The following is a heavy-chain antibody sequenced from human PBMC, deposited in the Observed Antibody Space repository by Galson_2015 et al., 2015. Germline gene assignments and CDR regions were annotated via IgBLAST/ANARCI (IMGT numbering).Heavy chain of an antibody. J-gene: IGHJ4*02. CDR2: ISWNSGSI. V-gene: IGHV3-9*01. Sequence: SLRLSCAASGFTFDDYAMHWVRQAPGKGLEWVSGISWNSGSIGYADSVKGRFTISRDNAKNSLYLQMNSLRAEDTALYYCAKSPRRDYLQTQFDYWGQGTLVTVPS. D-gene: IGHD4-17*01. CDR3: AKSPRRDYLQTQFDY. CDR1: GFTFDDYA.